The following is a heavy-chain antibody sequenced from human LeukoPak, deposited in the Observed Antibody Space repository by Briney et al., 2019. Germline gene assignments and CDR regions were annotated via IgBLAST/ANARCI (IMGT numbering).Heavy chain of an antibody. CDR1: GFTFSSYS. V-gene: IGHV3-21*01. CDR2: ISSSSSYI. D-gene: IGHD3-3*01. CDR3: ARDRTNAFDI. J-gene: IGHJ3*02. Sequence: GGSLRLSCAASGFTFSSYSMNWVCQAPGKGLEWVSSISSSSSYIYYADSVKGRFTISRDNAKNSLYLQMNSLRAEDTAVYYCARDRTNAFDIWGQGTMVTVSS.